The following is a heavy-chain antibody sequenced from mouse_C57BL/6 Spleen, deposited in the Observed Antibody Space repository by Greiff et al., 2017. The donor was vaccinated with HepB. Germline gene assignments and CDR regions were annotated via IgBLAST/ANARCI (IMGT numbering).Heavy chain of an antibody. V-gene: IGHV1-59*01. J-gene: IGHJ2*01. CDR1: GYTFTSYW. D-gene: IGHD4-1*01. Sequence: VQLQQPGAELVRPGTSVKLSCKASGYTFTSYWMHWVKQRPGQGLEWIGVIDPSDSYTKYNQKFKGKATLTVDTSSSTAYMQLSSLTSEDSAVYYCARFAGPDYWGQGTTLTVSS. CDR3: ARFAGPDY. CDR2: IDPSDSYT.